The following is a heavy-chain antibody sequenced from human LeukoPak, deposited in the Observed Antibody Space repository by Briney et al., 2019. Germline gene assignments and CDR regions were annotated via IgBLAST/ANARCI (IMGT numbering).Heavy chain of an antibody. Sequence: SETLSLTCALYGGSLSGYYSSWIRHPPGKGLEWIGETNQRGTNNYNPSLKGRFTISVDTSKNQFSLKLSSVTAADTAVYYCARRGYCSSTSCLLNNDAFDIWGQGTMVTVSS. CDR3: ARRGYCSSTSCLLNNDAFDI. CDR1: GGSLSGYY. J-gene: IGHJ3*02. V-gene: IGHV4-34*01. D-gene: IGHD2-2*01. CDR2: TNQRGTN.